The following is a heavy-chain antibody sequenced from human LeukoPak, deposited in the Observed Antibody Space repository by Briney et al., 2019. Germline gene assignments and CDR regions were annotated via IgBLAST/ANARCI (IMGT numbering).Heavy chain of an antibody. CDR2: ISSSGSTI. D-gene: IGHD2-2*01. J-gene: IGHJ5*02. CDR3: ARAVCSSTSCPQEYNWFDP. Sequence: GGSLRLPCAASGFTFSDYYMSWIRQAPGKGLEWVSYISSSGSTIYYADSVKGRFTISRDNAKNSLYLQMNSLRAEDTAVYYCARAVCSSTSCPQEYNWFDPWGRGTLVTVSS. CDR1: GFTFSDYY. V-gene: IGHV3-11*01.